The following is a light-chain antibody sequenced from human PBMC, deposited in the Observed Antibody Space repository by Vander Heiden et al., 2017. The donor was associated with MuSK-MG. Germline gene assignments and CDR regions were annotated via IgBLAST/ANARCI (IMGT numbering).Light chain of an antibody. CDR2: KAS. CDR3: QQYKTYWT. CDR1: QSISSW. V-gene: IGKV1-5*03. Sequence: DIQVTQSPSTLSASVGDRVTITCRASQSISSWLAWYQQKPGKAPKLLIYKASSLESGVPSRFSGSGSGTEFTLTISSLQPDDLATYYCQQYKTYWTFGQGTKVEVK. J-gene: IGKJ1*01.